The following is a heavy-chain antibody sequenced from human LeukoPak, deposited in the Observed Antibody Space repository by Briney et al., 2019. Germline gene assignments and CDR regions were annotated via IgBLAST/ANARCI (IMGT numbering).Heavy chain of an antibody. CDR3: ARVAGVFGELLSY. CDR2: IYHSGST. J-gene: IGHJ4*02. CDR1: GGSISSGDYY. D-gene: IGHD3-10*02. V-gene: IGHV4-39*07. Sequence: SETLSLTCTVSGGSISSGDYYWSWIRQPPGKGLEWIGSIYHSGSTYYNPSLKSRVTISVDTSKNQFSLKLSSVTAADTAVYYCARVAGVFGELLSYWGQGTLVTVSS.